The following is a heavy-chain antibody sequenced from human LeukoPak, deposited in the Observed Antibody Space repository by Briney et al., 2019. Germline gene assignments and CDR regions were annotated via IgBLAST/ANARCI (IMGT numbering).Heavy chain of an antibody. CDR1: GGSISTYY. D-gene: IGHD6-19*01. Sequence: SETLSLTCTVSGGSISTYYWSWIRQSPGKGLEWIADISASGGTNYNPSLESRVTVSIDSSKNQFALKLSSVTAADTAVFYCARSPHNSAWYEKWFDPWGQGTLVTVSS. V-gene: IGHV4-4*08. CDR2: ISASGGT. CDR3: ARSPHNSAWYEKWFDP. J-gene: IGHJ5*02.